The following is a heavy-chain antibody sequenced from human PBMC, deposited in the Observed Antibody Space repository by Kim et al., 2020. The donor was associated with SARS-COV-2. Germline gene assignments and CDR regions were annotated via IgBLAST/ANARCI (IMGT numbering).Heavy chain of an antibody. V-gene: IGHV3-21*01. Sequence: GGSLRLSCAASGFTFSTYSMSWVRQAPGKGLEWVSFISGTSDYIHYADSVKGRFTISRDNAKNSLYLQMNSLRPEDTAVYYCARDLLYNTSPYYFPYWGQGTLVTVSS. CDR3: ARDLLYNTSPYYFPY. D-gene: IGHD6-13*01. CDR1: GFTFSTYS. J-gene: IGHJ4*02. CDR2: ISGTSDYI.